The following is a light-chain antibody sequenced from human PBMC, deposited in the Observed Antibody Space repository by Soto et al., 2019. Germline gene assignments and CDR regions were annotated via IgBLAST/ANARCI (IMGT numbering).Light chain of an antibody. CDR2: GAS. Sequence: DIQMAQAPSSLSASIGDRVTITCRASQGISEYLAWYQQRPGNAPNLLIYGASILQSGVPSRFSGSGSGTHVTLTISSLQPEDVATYYCHSYNSIPRTFGQGTTGEIK. V-gene: IGKV1-27*01. CDR1: QGISEY. J-gene: IGKJ1*01. CDR3: HSYNSIPRT.